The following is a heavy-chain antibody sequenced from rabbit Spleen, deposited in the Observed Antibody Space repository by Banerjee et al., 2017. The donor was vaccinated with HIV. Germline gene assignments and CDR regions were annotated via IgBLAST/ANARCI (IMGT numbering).Heavy chain of an antibody. CDR1: GFDFSAYG. V-gene: IGHV1S47*01. Sequence: QEQLEESGGDLVKPTGSLTLTCKASGFDFSAYGVSWVRQAPGKGLEWIGYIDLVFGRTYYASWVNGRFTISSHNAQNTLYLQLNSLTGADTATYFCVRGASSSGYYNLWGPGTLVTVS. CDR2: IDLVFGRT. D-gene: IGHD1-1*01. CDR3: VRGASSSGYYNL. J-gene: IGHJ4*01.